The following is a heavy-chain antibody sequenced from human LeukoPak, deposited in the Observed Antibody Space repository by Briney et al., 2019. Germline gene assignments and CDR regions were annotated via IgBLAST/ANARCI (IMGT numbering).Heavy chain of an antibody. CDR2: ITDSGGIT. CDR1: GFTFSSYT. CDR3: TKGNIGYYFDY. Sequence: GGSLRPSCAASGFTFSSYTMSWVRQAPGKGLEWVSSITDSGGITYYADSEKGRFTISRDNSKNMLYFQMNSLRAEDTAVYYCTKGNIGYYFDYWGQGTLVTVSS. D-gene: IGHD2/OR15-2a*01. V-gene: IGHV3-23*01. J-gene: IGHJ4*02.